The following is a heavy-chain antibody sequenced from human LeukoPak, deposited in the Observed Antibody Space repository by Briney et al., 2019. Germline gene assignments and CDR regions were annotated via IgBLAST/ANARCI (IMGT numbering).Heavy chain of an antibody. CDR1: GFTFSSYA. CDR2: IKQDGSEK. V-gene: IGHV3-7*03. CDR3: ARDLGYSSGYHYYYYYGMDV. D-gene: IGHD6-19*01. Sequence: GGSLRLSCAASGFTFSSYAMSWVRQAPGKGLEWVANIKQDGSEKYYVDSVKGRFTISRVNAKNSLYLQMNSLRAEDTAVYYCARDLGYSSGYHYYYYYGMDVWGQGTTVTVSS. J-gene: IGHJ6*02.